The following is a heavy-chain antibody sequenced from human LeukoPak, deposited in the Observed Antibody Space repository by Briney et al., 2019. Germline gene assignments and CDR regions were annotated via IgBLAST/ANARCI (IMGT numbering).Heavy chain of an antibody. V-gene: IGHV3-30*04. CDR3: ARNRLIAMVPFLDY. Sequence: GGSLRLSCAASGFTFSSYAMHWVRQAPGKGLEWVAVISYDGNNNYYAHSVKGRFTISRDSSKNTLYLQMNSLRAEDTAVYYCARNRLIAMVPFLDYWGQGTLVTVSS. CDR2: ISYDGNNN. CDR1: GFTFSSYA. D-gene: IGHD5-18*01. J-gene: IGHJ4*02.